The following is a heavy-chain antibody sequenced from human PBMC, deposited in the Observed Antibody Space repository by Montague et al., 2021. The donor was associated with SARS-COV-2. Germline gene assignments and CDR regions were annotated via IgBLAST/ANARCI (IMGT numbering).Heavy chain of an antibody. Sequence: SLSLSYAASGFTFSSYAMHWVRQAPGKGLKWVAVISYDGSNKYYADSVKGRFTISRDNSKNTLYLQMNSLRAEDTAVYYCARAAGNYDILTGYYDYWGQGTLVTVSS. CDR1: GFTFSSYA. CDR2: ISYDGSNK. CDR3: ARAAGNYDILTGYYDY. D-gene: IGHD3-9*01. V-gene: IGHV3-30*04. J-gene: IGHJ4*02.